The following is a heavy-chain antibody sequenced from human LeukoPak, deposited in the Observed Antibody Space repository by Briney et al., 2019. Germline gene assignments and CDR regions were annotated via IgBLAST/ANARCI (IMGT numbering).Heavy chain of an antibody. V-gene: IGHV3-33*01. CDR1: GFTFRGHG. CDR3: ARWNGGDSGGGLDV. CDR2: IAFDGGNK. J-gene: IGHJ6*02. D-gene: IGHD2-21*02. Sequence: GGSLRLSCVASGFTFRGHGMHWVRQAPGRGLEWVALIAFDGGNKYYADSVRGRFTISRDNSKDTLDLQRNSLRAEDTALYYCARWNGGDSGGGLDVWGQGTTVTVSS.